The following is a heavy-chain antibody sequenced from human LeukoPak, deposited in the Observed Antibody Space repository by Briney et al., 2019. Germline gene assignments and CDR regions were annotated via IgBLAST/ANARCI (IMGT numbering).Heavy chain of an antibody. V-gene: IGHV4-39*01. D-gene: IGHD3-10*01. CDR2: IYYTGST. CDR3: ARHTGEDWFDP. CDR1: GGSISSNTYY. J-gene: IGHJ5*02. Sequence: SETLSLTCTVSGGSISSNTYYWGWIRQPPGKGLEWIGSIYYTGSTYHNPSLKSRVTIFVDTSKKQFSLKLTSVTDADTAVYYCARHTGEDWFDPWGEGTLVT.